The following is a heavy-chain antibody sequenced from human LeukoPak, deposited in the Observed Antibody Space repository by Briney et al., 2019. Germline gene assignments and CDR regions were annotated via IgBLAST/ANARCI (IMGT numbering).Heavy chain of an antibody. D-gene: IGHD1-26*01. CDR1: GFTFDDYA. CDR3: AKVRAPLSGNSYYFDY. CDR2: INWNSGGI. J-gene: IGHJ4*02. Sequence: GGFLRLSCTASGFTFDDYAMHWVRQAPGKGLEWVSGINWNSGGIAYADSVKGRFTISRDNAKNSLYLQMNSLRPEDTALYYCAKVRAPLSGNSYYFDYWGQGTLVTVSS. V-gene: IGHV3-9*01.